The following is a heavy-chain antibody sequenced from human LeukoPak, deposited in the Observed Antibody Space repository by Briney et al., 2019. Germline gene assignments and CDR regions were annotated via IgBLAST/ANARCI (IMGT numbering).Heavy chain of an antibody. J-gene: IGHJ6*03. Sequence: PGGSLRLSCAASGFTFSSYGMTWVRQAPGKGLEWVSYISSSSSTIYYADSVKGRFTISRDNAKNSLYLQLNSLRAEDTAVYYCAKMRYYDILTGLDYYMDVWGKGTTVTISS. CDR1: GFTFSSYG. CDR3: AKMRYYDILTGLDYYMDV. CDR2: ISSSSSTI. V-gene: IGHV3-48*01. D-gene: IGHD3-9*01.